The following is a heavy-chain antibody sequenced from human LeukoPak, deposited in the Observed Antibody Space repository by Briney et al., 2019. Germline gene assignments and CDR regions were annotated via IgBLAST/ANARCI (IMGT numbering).Heavy chain of an antibody. CDR3: ARPRWELRKDDAFDI. CDR1: GGSISTSSYY. V-gene: IGHV4-39*07. CDR2: IYYSGST. D-gene: IGHD1-26*01. J-gene: IGHJ3*02. Sequence: PSETLSLTCTVSGGSISTSSYYWGWIRQPPGKGLEWIGGIYYSGSTYYNPSLKSRVTISVDTSKNQFSLKLSSVTAADTAVYYCARPRWELRKDDAFDIWGQGTMLTVSS.